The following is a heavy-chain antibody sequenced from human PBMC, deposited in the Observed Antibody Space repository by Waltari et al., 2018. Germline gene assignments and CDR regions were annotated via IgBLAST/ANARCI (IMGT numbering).Heavy chain of an antibody. CDR1: GFPFRSYG. Sequence: QVQLVESGGGVVQPGGSLRLSCAASGFPFRSYGMHWVRTAPGKGLEWVAFIRYDGSNKYYADSVKGRFTISRDNSKNTLYLQMNSLRAEDTAVYYCAKVQSSSWYGEYFQHWGQGTLVTVSS. D-gene: IGHD6-13*01. CDR2: IRYDGSNK. J-gene: IGHJ1*01. CDR3: AKVQSSSWYGEYFQH. V-gene: IGHV3-30*02.